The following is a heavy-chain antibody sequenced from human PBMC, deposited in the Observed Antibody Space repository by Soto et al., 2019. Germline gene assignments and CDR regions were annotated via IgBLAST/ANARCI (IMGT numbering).Heavy chain of an antibody. CDR3: ARVEAVAGKIFDY. CDR1: GFTVSSNY. V-gene: IGHV3-53*05. J-gene: IGHJ4*02. CDR2: IYSGGST. Sequence: GGSLRLSCAASGFTVSSNYMSWVRQAPGKGLEWVSVIYSGGSTYYADSVKGRFTISRDNSKNTLYLQMNSLRSEDTAVYYCARVEAVAGKIFDYWGQGTLVTVSS. D-gene: IGHD6-19*01.